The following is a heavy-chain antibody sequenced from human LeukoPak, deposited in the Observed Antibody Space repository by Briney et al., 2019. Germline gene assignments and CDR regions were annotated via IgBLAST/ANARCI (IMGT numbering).Heavy chain of an antibody. J-gene: IGHJ4*02. CDR1: GFTVITND. V-gene: IGHV3-53*01. D-gene: IGHD1-14*01. CDR3: ARGVEPLAANTLAY. Sequence: GGSLRLSCAASGFTVITNDMTWVRQAPGKGLEWVSVLYSDGNTKYADSVQGRFTISRDNSKNTLYLEMNSLSPDDTAVYYYARGVEPLAANTLAYWGQGTLVTVSS. CDR2: LYSDGNT.